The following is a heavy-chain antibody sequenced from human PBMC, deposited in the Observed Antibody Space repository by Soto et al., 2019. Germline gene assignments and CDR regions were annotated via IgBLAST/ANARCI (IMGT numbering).Heavy chain of an antibody. Sequence: SGGSLRLSCAASGFPCSDYYISWSRQAPGKGLEWVSYISSSGSTIYYADSVKGRFTISRDNAKNSLYLQMNSLRAEDTAVYYCAIDIMGDYNWFEPWGQGTLVIVSS. CDR1: GFPCSDYY. D-gene: IGHD2-21*02. CDR2: ISSSGSTI. V-gene: IGHV3-11*01. CDR3: AIDIMGDYNWFEP. J-gene: IGHJ5*02.